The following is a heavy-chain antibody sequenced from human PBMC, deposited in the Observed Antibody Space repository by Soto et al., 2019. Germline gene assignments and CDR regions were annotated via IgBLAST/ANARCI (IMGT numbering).Heavy chain of an antibody. CDR1: GFTFSDYY. V-gene: IGHV3-11*01. CDR2: ISSSGSTI. J-gene: IGHJ6*03. CDR3: ARDTTVAPDFNYYYYYMDV. D-gene: IGHD3-3*01. Sequence: GGSLRLSCAASGFTFSDYYMSWIRQAPGKGLEWVSYISSSGSTIYYADSVKGRFTISRDNAKNSLYLQMNSLRAEDTAVYYCARDTTVAPDFNYYYYYMDVWGKGTTVTVSS.